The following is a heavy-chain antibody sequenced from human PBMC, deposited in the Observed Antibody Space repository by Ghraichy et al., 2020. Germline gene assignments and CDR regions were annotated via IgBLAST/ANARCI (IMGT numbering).Heavy chain of an antibody. D-gene: IGHD6-6*01. CDR2: ISNSGSTI. CDR1: RFSFSDYY. CDR3: ARTLDRAARINYFDY. Sequence: GGSLRLSCTASRFSFSDYYMSWIRQAPGKGLEWVSYISNSGSTIYYADSVKGRFTISRDNAKNSLYLQMNSLRAEDTAVYFCARTLDRAARINYFDYWGQGTLVTVSS. J-gene: IGHJ4*02. V-gene: IGHV3-11*01.